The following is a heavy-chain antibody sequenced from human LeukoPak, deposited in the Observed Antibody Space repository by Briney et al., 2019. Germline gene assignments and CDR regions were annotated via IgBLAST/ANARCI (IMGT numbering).Heavy chain of an antibody. D-gene: IGHD6-19*01. V-gene: IGHV3-21*01. CDR3: ARDPSSGWYGGAYYFDY. CDR2: ISSSSSYI. J-gene: IGHJ4*02. Sequence: GGSLRLSCAASGFTFSSYSMNWVRQAPGKGLEWVSSISSSSSYIYYADSVKGRFTISRDNAKNSLYLQMNSLRAEDTAVYYCARDPSSGWYGGAYYFDYWGQGTLVTVSS. CDR1: GFTFSSYS.